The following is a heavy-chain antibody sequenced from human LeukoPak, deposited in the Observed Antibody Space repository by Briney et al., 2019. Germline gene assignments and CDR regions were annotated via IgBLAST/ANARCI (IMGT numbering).Heavy chain of an antibody. Sequence: GGSLRLSCAASGFTFSSHWMTWVRQAPGKGLEWVSSISSSSSYIYYADSVKGRFTISRDNAKNSLYLQMNSLRAEDTAVYYCARAPGPYYDFWSGYQRYYFDYWGQGTLVTVSS. CDR3: ARAPGPYYDFWSGYQRYYFDY. CDR1: GFTFSSHW. V-gene: IGHV3-21*01. D-gene: IGHD3-3*01. J-gene: IGHJ4*02. CDR2: ISSSSSYI.